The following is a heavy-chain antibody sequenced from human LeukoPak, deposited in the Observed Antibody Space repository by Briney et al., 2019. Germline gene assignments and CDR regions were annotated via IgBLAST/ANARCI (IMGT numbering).Heavy chain of an antibody. J-gene: IGHJ4*02. V-gene: IGHV4-4*07. CDR2: IHTSGST. CDR1: GGSIRTYY. Sequence: PSETLSLTCTVSGGSIRTYYWSWIRQPAGKALEWIGRIHTSGSTDYNPSLESRVSMSVDTSKNQFSLKLRSVTAEDTAVYYCAREDGGYYYVYDYWGQGTLVTVSS. CDR3: AREDGGYYYVYDY. D-gene: IGHD3-22*01.